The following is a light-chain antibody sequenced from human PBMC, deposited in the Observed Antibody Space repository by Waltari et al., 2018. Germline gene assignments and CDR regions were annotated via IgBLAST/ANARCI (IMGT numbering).Light chain of an antibody. CDR2: DAS. CDR3: LLSFSGADVV. Sequence: QAVVTQEPSLTVSPGGTVTLTCGSNPGAVTSGPFPSWFQQKPGQAPVTLIYDASNRHSWTPARFSGSLLGGKAALTLSGAQPEDEADYYCLLSFSGADVVFGGGTKLTVL. CDR1: PGAVTSGPF. J-gene: IGLJ2*01. V-gene: IGLV7-46*01.